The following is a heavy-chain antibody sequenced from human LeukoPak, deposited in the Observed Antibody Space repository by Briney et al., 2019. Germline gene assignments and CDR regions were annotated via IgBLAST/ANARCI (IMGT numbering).Heavy chain of an antibody. J-gene: IGHJ5*02. CDR1: GGSISSSSYY. CDR3: ATDHLAVAGYSWFDP. CDR2: IYYSGSP. V-gene: IGHV4-39*07. D-gene: IGHD6-13*01. Sequence: SETLSLTCTVSGGSISSSSYYWGWIRQPPGKGLEWIGSIYYSGSPYYNPSLQTRVTISSDMSKNQFSLNLASVTAADTAVYYCATDHLAVAGYSWFDPWGQGILVTVSS.